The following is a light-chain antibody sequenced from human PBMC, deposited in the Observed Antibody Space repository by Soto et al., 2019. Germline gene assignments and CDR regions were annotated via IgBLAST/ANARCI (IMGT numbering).Light chain of an antibody. CDR1: QSISDW. CDR3: QQQNSSPWT. CDR2: DAS. V-gene: IGKV1-5*01. J-gene: IGKJ1*01. Sequence: DIQMTQSPSTLSASVGDRVTITCRASQSISDWLAWFQQKPGKAPKVLIYDASTLESGVPSRFSGSGSGTEFTLTFSSLQPEDSATYYCQQQNSSPWTFGQGNRVESK.